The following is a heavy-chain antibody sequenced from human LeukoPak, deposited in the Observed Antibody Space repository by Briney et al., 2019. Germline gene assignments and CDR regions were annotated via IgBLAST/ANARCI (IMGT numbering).Heavy chain of an antibody. J-gene: IGHJ3*02. Sequence: PGGSRRPSFAASGFTASTTYMSWVRQAPGKGLEWVSVIYSGSTTYYAESVKGGDTISRDNSKNTLYLEMNRLRAEDTAVYYCARGGDGYNRAFDMWGQGTMVTVSS. CDR2: IYSGSTT. CDR1: GFTASTTY. V-gene: IGHV3-53*01. CDR3: ARGGDGYNRAFDM. D-gene: IGHD5-24*01.